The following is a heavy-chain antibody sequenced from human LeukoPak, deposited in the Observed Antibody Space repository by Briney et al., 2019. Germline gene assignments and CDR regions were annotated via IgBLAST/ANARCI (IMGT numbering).Heavy chain of an antibody. D-gene: IGHD3-3*01. Sequence: SVKVSCKASGGTFSSYTISWVRQAPGQGLEWMGRIIPILGIANYAQKFQGRVTITADKSASTAYMELSSLRSEDTAVYYCASWSESDTIFGVPRGNWFDPWGQGTLVTVSS. CDR2: IIPILGIA. CDR3: ASWSESDTIFGVPRGNWFDP. CDR1: GGTFSSYT. V-gene: IGHV1-69*02. J-gene: IGHJ5*02.